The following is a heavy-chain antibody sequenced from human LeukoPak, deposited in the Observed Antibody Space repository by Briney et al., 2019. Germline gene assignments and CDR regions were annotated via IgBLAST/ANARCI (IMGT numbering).Heavy chain of an antibody. CDR2: ISSSGSAM. V-gene: IGHV3-48*03. D-gene: IGHD1/OR15-1a*01. CDR3: ATPGLNKLVPYYFDY. CDR1: GFSFSSYE. J-gene: IGHJ4*02. Sequence: GGSLRLSCAASGFSFSSYEMNWVRQAPGKGLEWISYISSSGSAMYYADSVKGRFTISRDNAKNSLYLQMDSLRAEDTAVYFCATPGLNKLVPYYFDYWGQGTLVTVSS.